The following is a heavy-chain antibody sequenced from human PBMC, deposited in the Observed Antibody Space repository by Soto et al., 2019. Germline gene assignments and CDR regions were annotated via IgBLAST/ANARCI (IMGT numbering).Heavy chain of an antibody. D-gene: IGHD1-20*01. Sequence: LSLTCAVSGASISGSYYYWAWLRQSPGKGPEWIGSVFYTGFTSYNPSLESRISVSVDTSKSQFSLKLSAVTAADTAVYYCATSQKGYNWNYFDHWGQGALVTVSS. V-gene: IGHV4-39*01. CDR2: VFYTGFT. J-gene: IGHJ4*02. CDR1: GASISGSYYY. CDR3: ATSQKGYNWNYFDH.